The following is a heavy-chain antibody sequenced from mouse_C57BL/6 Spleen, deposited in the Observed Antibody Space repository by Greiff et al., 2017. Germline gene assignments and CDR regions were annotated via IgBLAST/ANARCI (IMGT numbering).Heavy chain of an antibody. D-gene: IGHD2-4*01. CDR1: GYTFTDYY. V-gene: IGHV1-19*01. J-gene: IGHJ4*01. CDR3: ARGDYDYDGYAMDY. Sequence: VQLQQSGPVLVKPGASVKMSCKASGYTFTDYYMNWVKQSHGKSLEWIGVINPYNGGTSYNQKFKGKATLTVDKSSSTAYMELNGLTSEDSAVXYCARGDYDYDGYAMDYWGQGTSVTVSS. CDR2: INPYNGGT.